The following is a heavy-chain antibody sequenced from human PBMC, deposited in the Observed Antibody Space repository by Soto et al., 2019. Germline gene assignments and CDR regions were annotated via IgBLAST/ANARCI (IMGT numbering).Heavy chain of an antibody. D-gene: IGHD4-17*01. CDR1: GYTFISYY. CDR2: IDHSGART. V-gene: IGHV1-46*01. Sequence: QVQVQQSGAEVKEPGASVRISCKASGYTFISYYMHWVRQAPGQGLEWMGIIDHSGARTTYAQRYRGRVTMTWDTSRSTVDMDMTSLRPDDTAVYFCATTIIYGDPGDYWGHGTVVSVSS. CDR3: ATTIIYGDPGDY. J-gene: IGHJ4*01.